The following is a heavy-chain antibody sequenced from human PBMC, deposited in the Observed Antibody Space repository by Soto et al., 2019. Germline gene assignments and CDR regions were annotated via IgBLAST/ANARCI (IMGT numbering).Heavy chain of an antibody. CDR3: GGDCYSGVDY. J-gene: IGHJ4*02. CDR2: IYHSGSA. D-gene: IGHD2-21*02. Sequence: SETLSLTCLVSGQYIKSNFWWAWVRQSPGKDLEWIGEIYHSGSAIYTPSLKNRVTLSLDESKNEFSLNMDSVTAADTAIYYCGGDCYSGVDYWGQGTLVTVSS. V-gene: IGHV4-4*02. CDR1: GQYIKSNFW.